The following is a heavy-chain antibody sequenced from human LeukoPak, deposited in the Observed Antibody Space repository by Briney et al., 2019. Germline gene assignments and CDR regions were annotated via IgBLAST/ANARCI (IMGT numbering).Heavy chain of an antibody. V-gene: IGHV4-61*02. D-gene: IGHD2-2*01. CDR1: GGSISSGSYY. CDR3: ARGRLEPIVVVPAALDY. J-gene: IGHJ4*02. Sequence: SQTLSLTCTVSGGSISSGSYYWSWIRQPAGKGLEWIGRIYTSGSTNYNPSLKSRVTISVDTSKNQFSLKLSSVTAADTAVYYCARGRLEPIVVVPAALDYWGQGTLVTVSS. CDR2: IYTSGST.